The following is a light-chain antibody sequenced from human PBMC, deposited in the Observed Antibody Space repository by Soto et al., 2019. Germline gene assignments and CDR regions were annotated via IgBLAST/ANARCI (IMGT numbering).Light chain of an antibody. J-gene: IGKJ2*01. CDR2: DAS. CDR1: QSISSW. CDR3: QQYNSWVT. Sequence: DIPMTQSPSTLSASVGDRVTITCRASQSISSWLAWYQQKPGKAPKLLIYDASSLESGVPSRFSGSGSGTEFTLTISSLQPDDFATYYCQQYNSWVTFGQGTKLEIK. V-gene: IGKV1-5*01.